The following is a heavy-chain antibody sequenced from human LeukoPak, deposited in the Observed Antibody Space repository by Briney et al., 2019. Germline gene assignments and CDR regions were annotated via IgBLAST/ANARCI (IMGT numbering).Heavy chain of an antibody. V-gene: IGHV3-7*01. CDR2: IKEDGSEK. CDR1: GFTFSNYW. CDR3: ARDDEITSGTVN. D-gene: IGHD3-16*01. Sequence: GGSLRLSCAASGFTFSNYWMTWVRQAPGKGLEWVANIKEDGSEKYYVDSVKGRFTISRDNAKKSLYLEMNSLRAEDTAVYYCARDDEITSGTVNWGQGTLVTVSS. J-gene: IGHJ4*02.